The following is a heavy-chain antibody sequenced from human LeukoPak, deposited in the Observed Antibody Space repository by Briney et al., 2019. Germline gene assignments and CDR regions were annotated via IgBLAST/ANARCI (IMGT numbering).Heavy chain of an antibody. D-gene: IGHD1-7*01. CDR3: ARESNEITGTTD. Sequence: SETLSLTCAVYGGSFSGYYWSWIRQPPGKGLEWIGEINHSGSNNYNPSLKSRVTISVDTSKNQFSLKLSSVTAADTAVYYCARESNEITGTTDWGQGTLVTVSS. V-gene: IGHV4-34*01. J-gene: IGHJ4*02. CDR2: INHSGSN. CDR1: GGSFSGYY.